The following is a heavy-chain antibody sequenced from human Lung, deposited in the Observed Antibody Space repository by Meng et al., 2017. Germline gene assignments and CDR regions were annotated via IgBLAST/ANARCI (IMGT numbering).Heavy chain of an antibody. CDR2: INHGGST. CDR1: GGSISGSY. D-gene: IGHD3-10*01. J-gene: IGHJ4*02. Sequence: QGQLPDRCAGLLRPAENLSLTCAVYGGSISGSYWSWIRQSPAKGLEWIGKINHGGSTNYNPSLESRVTISVDTPKNQFSLRLTSMTVADTAVYYCARERHSTIIRGVIDFWGQGALVTVSS. CDR3: ARERHSTIIRGVIDF. V-gene: IGHV4-34*01.